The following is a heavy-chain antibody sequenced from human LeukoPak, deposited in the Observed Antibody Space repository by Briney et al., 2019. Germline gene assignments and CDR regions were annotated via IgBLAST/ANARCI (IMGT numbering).Heavy chain of an antibody. D-gene: IGHD3-22*01. CDR1: GFTFSSYA. CDR3: ARDQARYYYDSSGYADY. V-gene: IGHV3-23*01. Sequence: GGSLRLSCAASGFTFSSYAMSWVRQAPGKGLEWVSAISGSGGSTYYADSVKGRFTISRDNSKNTLYLQMNSLRAEDTAVYYCARDQARYYYDSSGYADYWGQGTLVTVSS. J-gene: IGHJ4*02. CDR2: ISGSGGST.